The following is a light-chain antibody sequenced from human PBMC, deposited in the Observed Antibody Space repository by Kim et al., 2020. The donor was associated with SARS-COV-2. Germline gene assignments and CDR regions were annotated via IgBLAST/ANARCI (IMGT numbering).Light chain of an antibody. J-gene: IGLJ2*01. CDR3: SSYTSSSTPL. Sequence: GHSITIACTGTSSDVGGYNYVSWYQQHPGKAPKLMIYDVSRRPSGVSNRFSGSKSGNTASLTISGLQAEDEGDYYCSSYTSSSTPLFGGGTQLTVL. CDR1: SSDVGGYNY. CDR2: DVS. V-gene: IGLV2-14*03.